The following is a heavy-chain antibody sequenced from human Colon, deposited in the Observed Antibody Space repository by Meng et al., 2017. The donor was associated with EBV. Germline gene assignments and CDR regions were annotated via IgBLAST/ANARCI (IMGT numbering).Heavy chain of an antibody. CDR3: ARVSGRSFDP. Sequence: QLQLQEARHALAKLPRPPSSTCPAAGDSLPTGRYYWSWIRQPPGKGLEWIAYIYYIGGTNYNPSLKSRLTISLDTSKNQFSLSLRSVTAADTAVYYCARVSGRSFDPWGQGTLVTVSS. V-gene: IGHV4-61*01. D-gene: IGHD3-10*01. CDR2: IYYIGGT. CDR1: GDSLPTGRYY. J-gene: IGHJ5*02.